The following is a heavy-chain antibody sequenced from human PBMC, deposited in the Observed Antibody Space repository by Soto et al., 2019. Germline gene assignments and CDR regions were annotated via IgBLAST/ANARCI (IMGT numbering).Heavy chain of an antibody. V-gene: IGHV3-30*18. CDR1: GFTFSSHG. D-gene: IGHD3-16*02. CDR3: AKDYSGYDYVWGSYRSGGMDV. J-gene: IGHJ6*02. Sequence: GGSLTLYCAASGFTFSSHGMHWVRWAPGNGLEWVAVISYDGSNKYYADSVKGRFTISRDNSKNTLYLQMNSLRAEDTAVYYCAKDYSGYDYVWGSYRSGGMDVWGQGT. CDR2: ISYDGSNK.